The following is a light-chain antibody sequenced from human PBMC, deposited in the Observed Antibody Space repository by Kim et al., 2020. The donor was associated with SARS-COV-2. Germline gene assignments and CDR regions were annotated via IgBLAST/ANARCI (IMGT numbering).Light chain of an antibody. V-gene: IGKV3-20*01. CDR3: RQYGNSPPYT. J-gene: IGKJ5*01. CDR1: QSVGRSH. CDR2: GAS. Sequence: PGERATLCCSESQSVGRSHLAWYQQKPGQAHRLLIYGASNRATGLPDRVSGSGSGSDFSLTISRLEPEEFAVYYCRQYGNSPPYTFGQGTRLEIK.